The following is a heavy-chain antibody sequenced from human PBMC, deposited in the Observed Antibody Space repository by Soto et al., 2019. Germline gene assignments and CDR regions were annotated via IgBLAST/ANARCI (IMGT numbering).Heavy chain of an antibody. J-gene: IGHJ6*03. CDR3: ARGGGVTYNWNYGRTRNYYYYYMDV. Sequence: GGSLRLSCAASGFTFSSYSMNWVRQAPGKGLEWVSYISSSSSTIYYADSVKGRFTISRDNAKNSLYLQMNSLRAEDTAVYYCARGGGVTYNWNYGRTRNYYYYYMDVWGKGTTVTVSS. D-gene: IGHD1-7*01. CDR1: GFTFSSYS. CDR2: ISSSSSTI. V-gene: IGHV3-48*01.